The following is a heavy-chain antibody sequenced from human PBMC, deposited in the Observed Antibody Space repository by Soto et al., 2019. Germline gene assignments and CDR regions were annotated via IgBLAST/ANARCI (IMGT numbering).Heavy chain of an antibody. V-gene: IGHV4-59*12. CDR1: GGSISSYY. Sequence: SETLSLTCTVSGGSISSYYWSWIRQPPGKGLEWIGYISYSGSTNYNPSLKSRVTISVDTSKNQFSLKLNSVTAAATAVYYCARERARRYLYYAMDVWGQGTTVTVSS. J-gene: IGHJ6*02. CDR3: ARERARRYLYYAMDV. D-gene: IGHD3-9*01. CDR2: ISYSGST.